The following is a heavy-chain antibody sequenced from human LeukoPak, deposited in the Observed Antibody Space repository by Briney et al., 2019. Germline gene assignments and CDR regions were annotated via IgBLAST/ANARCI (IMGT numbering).Heavy chain of an antibody. CDR1: GFTFSGSA. D-gene: IGHD3-10*01. Sequence: GGSLKLSCAASGFTFSGSAMHWVRQASGKGLEWVGRIRSKANSYATAYAASVKGRFTISRDDSKNTAYLQMNSLKTEDTAVYYCTREGSSDYWGQGTLVTVSS. V-gene: IGHV3-73*01. CDR2: IRSKANSYAT. CDR3: TREGSSDY. J-gene: IGHJ4*02.